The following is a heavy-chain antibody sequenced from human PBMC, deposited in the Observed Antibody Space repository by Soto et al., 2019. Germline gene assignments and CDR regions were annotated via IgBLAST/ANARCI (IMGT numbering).Heavy chain of an antibody. D-gene: IGHD3-3*01. V-gene: IGHV2-5*02. CDR1: GFSLSTSGEA. J-gene: IGHJ4*01. Sequence: RSPLATPSHTLRQTSTSSGFSLSTSGEAVGCIRHASRKAAECLAFIYRDEVKRYSPSLENRLTITKDTFKNHVGLTMTNMYPVDRATYYCSRIFYFWSGYYFAYWGRGTLVTVSS. CDR2: IYRDEVK. CDR3: SRIFYFWSGYYFAY.